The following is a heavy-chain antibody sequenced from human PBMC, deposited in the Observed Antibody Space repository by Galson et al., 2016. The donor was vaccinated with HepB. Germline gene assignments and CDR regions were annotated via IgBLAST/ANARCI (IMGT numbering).Heavy chain of an antibody. D-gene: IGHD3-10*01. J-gene: IGHJ6*02. CDR1: GFTFSSYS. CDR2: ITSSSSYI. V-gene: IGHV3-21*01. Sequence: SLRLSCAASGFTFSSYSMNWVRQAPGKGLEWVSSITSSSSYIYHADSVKGRFTISRDNAKNSLYLQMNSLSAEDTAVYYGARDLEKFGELFHYYGMDVWGRGTTVTVSS. CDR3: ARDLEKFGELFHYYGMDV.